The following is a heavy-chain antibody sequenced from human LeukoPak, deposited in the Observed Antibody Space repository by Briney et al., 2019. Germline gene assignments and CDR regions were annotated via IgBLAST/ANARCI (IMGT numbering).Heavy chain of an antibody. CDR3: VGSGAFNWFDP. CDR1: GASISRGSYY. Sequence: PSQTLSLTCTVSGASISRGSYYWTWIRQPAGKGLEWIGRIYTTGSANYNPSLKSRVTISVDTSKNQFSLKLSSVTAADTAVYYCVGSGAFNWFDPWGQGTLVTVSS. J-gene: IGHJ5*02. V-gene: IGHV4-61*02. CDR2: IYTTGSA. D-gene: IGHD6-25*01.